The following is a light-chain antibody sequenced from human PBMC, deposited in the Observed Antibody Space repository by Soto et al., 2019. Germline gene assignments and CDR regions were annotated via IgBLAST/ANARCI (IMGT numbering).Light chain of an antibody. CDR3: QQYDSFST. CDR1: QGIVRW. CDR2: DAS. Sequence: DIQMTQSPSTLSASVGDRVTITCRASQGIVRWLAWYQQKPGKAPKLLMFDASTLASGVPLRFSGSVSETGFTLTISSLQPDDFATYYCQQYDSFSTFGQGTKVDIK. J-gene: IGKJ1*01. V-gene: IGKV1-5*01.